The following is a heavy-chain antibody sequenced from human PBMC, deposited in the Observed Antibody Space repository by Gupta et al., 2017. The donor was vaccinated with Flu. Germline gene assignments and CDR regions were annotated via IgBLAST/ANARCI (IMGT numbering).Heavy chain of an antibody. V-gene: IGHV4-34*01. D-gene: IGHD3-3*01. Sequence: LSGYYWSWIRQTPGKGLEWIGEVNHIGSTNYNPSLKSRVTISVDTSKNHLFLRQNSVTAADTAVYYCARLNPNSFGPSLDYWGQGALVTVSS. CDR2: VNHIGST. J-gene: IGHJ4*02. CDR1: LSGYY. CDR3: ARLNPNSFGPSLDY.